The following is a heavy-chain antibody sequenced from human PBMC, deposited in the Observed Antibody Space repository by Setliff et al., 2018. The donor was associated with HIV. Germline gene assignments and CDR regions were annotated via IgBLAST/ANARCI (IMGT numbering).Heavy chain of an antibody. J-gene: IGHJ4*02. D-gene: IGHD5-12*01. CDR3: ARGRRLMAPHYFDN. CDR1: GGSFSGYY. CDR2: IIPSGTT. Sequence: SQTFSLTCAVYGGSFSGYYWSWIRHPPGKGLKWIGEIIPSGTTNYNPSLKSRVTLSLDTSNNYFSLRLTSVTAADTAVYYCARGRRLMAPHYFDNWGQGTQVTVSS. V-gene: IGHV4-34*01.